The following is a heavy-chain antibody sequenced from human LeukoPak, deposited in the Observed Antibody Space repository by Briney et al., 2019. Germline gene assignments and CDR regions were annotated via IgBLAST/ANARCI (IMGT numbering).Heavy chain of an antibody. J-gene: IGHJ3*02. CDR1: GFTFSSYW. CDR3: ARAGVVGATIALDI. CDR2: INSDGSTT. V-gene: IGHV3-74*01. D-gene: IGHD1-26*01. Sequence: GGSLRLSCAASGFTFSSYWMHWVRQAPGKGLVWVSRINSDGSTTTYAHSVKGRFTISRDNAKNTLYLQMNSLRVEDTAVYYCARAGVVGATIALDIWGQGTMGTVSS.